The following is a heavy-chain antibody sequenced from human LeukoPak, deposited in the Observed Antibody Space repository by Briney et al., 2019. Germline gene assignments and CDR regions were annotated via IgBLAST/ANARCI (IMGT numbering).Heavy chain of an antibody. J-gene: IGHJ6*02. Sequence: SETLSLTCAVYGGSFSGYYWSWIRQPPGKGLEWIGEINHSGSTYYNPSLKSRVTISVDTSKNQFSLKLSSVTAADTAVYYCARGPHQSSMDVWGQGTTVTVSS. D-gene: IGHD2-2*01. CDR2: INHSGST. V-gene: IGHV4-34*01. CDR3: ARGPHQSSMDV. CDR1: GGSFSGYY.